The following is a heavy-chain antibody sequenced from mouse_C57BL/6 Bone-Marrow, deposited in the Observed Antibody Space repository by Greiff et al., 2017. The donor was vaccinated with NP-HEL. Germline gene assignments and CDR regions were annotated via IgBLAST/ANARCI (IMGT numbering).Heavy chain of an antibody. CDR3: ARDGYYSSSYEAY. D-gene: IGHD1-1*01. V-gene: IGHV5-4*01. CDR2: ISDGGGYT. Sequence: EVQLVESGGGLVKPGGSLKLSCAASGFTFSSYAMSWVRQTPGKRLEWVATISDGGGYTYYPDNVKGRFTISRGKAKNNLYLQMSHLTSEDTAVYYCARDGYYSSSYEAYWGQGTLVTVSA. CDR1: GFTFSSYA. J-gene: IGHJ3*01.